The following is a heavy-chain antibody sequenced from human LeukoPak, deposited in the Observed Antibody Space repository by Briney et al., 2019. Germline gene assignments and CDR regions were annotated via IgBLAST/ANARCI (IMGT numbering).Heavy chain of an antibody. Sequence: SETLSLTCAVYGGSFSGYYWSWIRQPPGKGRDWIGEINHSGSTNYNPSLKSRVTISVDTSKNQFSLKLSSVTAADTAVYYCATSTTVTLQKQRGRAYYYYGMDVWGKGTTVTVSS. D-gene: IGHD4-17*01. V-gene: IGHV4-34*01. CDR2: INHSGST. CDR3: ATSTTVTLQKQRGRAYYYYGMDV. J-gene: IGHJ6*04. CDR1: GGSFSGYY.